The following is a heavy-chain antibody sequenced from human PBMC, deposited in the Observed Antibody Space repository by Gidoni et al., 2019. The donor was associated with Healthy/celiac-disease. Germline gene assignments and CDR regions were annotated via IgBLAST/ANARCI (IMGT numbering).Heavy chain of an antibody. D-gene: IGHD3-3*01. CDR1: GYTFPSYG. V-gene: IGHV1-18*01. Sequence: QVQLVQSGAEVKKPGASVKVSCKASGYTFPSYGISWVRQAPGQGLEWMGWISAYNGNTNYAQKLQGRVTMTTDTSTSTAYMELRSLRSDDTAVYYCARRDDFWSAKGSAFDIWGQGTMVTVSS. CDR3: ARRDDFWSAKGSAFDI. J-gene: IGHJ3*02. CDR2: ISAYNGNT.